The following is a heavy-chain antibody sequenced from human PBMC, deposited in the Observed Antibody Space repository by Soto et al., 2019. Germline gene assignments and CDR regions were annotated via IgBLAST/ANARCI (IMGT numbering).Heavy chain of an antibody. CDR2: ISYDGSNK. CDR3: ASQHSSGWYFCDY. D-gene: IGHD6-19*01. V-gene: IGHV3-30-3*01. Sequence: GGSLRLSCAASGFTFSSYAMHWVRQAPGKGLEWVAVISYDGSNKYYADSVKGRFTISRDNSKNTLYLQMNSLRAEDTAVYYCASQHSSGWYFCDYWGQGTLVTVSS. CDR1: GFTFSSYA. J-gene: IGHJ4*02.